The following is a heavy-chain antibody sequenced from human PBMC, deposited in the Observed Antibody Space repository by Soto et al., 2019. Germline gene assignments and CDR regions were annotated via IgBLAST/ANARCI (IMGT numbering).Heavy chain of an antibody. J-gene: IGHJ3*02. V-gene: IGHV1-69*02. CDR2: IIPILGIA. CDR1: GGTFSSYT. D-gene: IGHD6-19*01. Sequence: QVQLVQSGAEVKKPGSSVKVSCKASGGTFSSYTISWVRQAPGQGLEWMGRIIPILGIANYAQKFQGRVTITAEKSTRPAYRGRGGLRSEDGAVYYGGRGAGGEYSGGWTVVFNIWAKGKMVPVSS. CDR3: GRGAGGEYSGGWTVVFNI.